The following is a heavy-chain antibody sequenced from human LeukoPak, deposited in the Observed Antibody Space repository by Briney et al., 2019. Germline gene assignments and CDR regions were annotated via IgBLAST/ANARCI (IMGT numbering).Heavy chain of an antibody. J-gene: IGHJ4*02. D-gene: IGHD1-1*01. CDR2: IYYSGTT. CDR1: GGSISSYY. V-gene: IGHV4-59*01. Sequence: SETLSLTCTVSGGSISSYYWSWIRQPPGKGLEWIGYIYYSGTTNYNPSLKSRVTISVDTSKNQFSLKLSSVTAADTAIYYCARDRAEVTTPGSHLDYWGQGSLVTVSS. CDR3: ARDRAEVTTPGSHLDY.